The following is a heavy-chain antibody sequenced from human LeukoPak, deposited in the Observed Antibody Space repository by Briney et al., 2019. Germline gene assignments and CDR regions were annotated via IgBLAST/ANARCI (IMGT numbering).Heavy chain of an antibody. CDR1: GDSVSSNNGA. V-gene: IGHV6-1*01. J-gene: IGHJ4*02. Sequence: SQTLSLTCAISGDSVSSNNGAWNWIRQSPSRGLEWLGRTCYRSKWYNDFAPSMQGRITINPDTSKNQFSLQLYSVTPEDTAVYYCARDVGTSGWHTFDYWGQGTLVTVSS. CDR3: ARDVGTSGWHTFDY. CDR2: TCYRSKWYN. D-gene: IGHD6-19*01.